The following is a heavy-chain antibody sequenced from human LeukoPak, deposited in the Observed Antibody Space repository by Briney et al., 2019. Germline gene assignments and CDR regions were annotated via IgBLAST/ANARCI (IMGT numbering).Heavy chain of an antibody. CDR3: ARLRVWGSYRHPLDY. D-gene: IGHD3-16*02. CDR1: GGAISSYY. V-gene: IGHV4-59*12. CDR2: IYYTGNT. Sequence: PSETLSLTCTVSGGAISSYYWSWIRQPPGKGLEWIGYIYYTGNTHYNFSLKSRVTISVATSKNQFSLKLSSVTAADTAVYYCARLRVWGSYRHPLDYWGQGTLVTVSS. J-gene: IGHJ4*02.